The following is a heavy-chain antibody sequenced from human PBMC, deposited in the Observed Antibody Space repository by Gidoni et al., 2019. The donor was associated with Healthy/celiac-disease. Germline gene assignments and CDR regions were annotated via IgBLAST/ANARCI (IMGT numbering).Heavy chain of an antibody. J-gene: IGHJ3*02. CDR2: IYYSGST. CDR1: GGSISSYY. Sequence: QVQLQESGPGLVKPSETLSLTCTVSGGSISSYYWSWIRQPPGKGLEWIGYIYYSGSTNYNPSLKSRVTISVDTSKNQFSLKLSSVTAADTAVYYCARYKQLAHFDIWGQGTMVTVSS. CDR3: ARYKQLAHFDI. D-gene: IGHD6-6*01. V-gene: IGHV4-59*01.